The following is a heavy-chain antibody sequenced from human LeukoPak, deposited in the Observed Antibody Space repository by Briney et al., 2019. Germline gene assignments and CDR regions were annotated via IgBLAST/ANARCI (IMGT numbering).Heavy chain of an antibody. J-gene: IGHJ4*02. CDR1: RIRFNSYA. CDR2: ISGSGGST. Sequence: GRSLRLSCAPSRIRFNSYAMSWVRQAPGKGLEWVSAISGSGGSTYCADSVKGRFTKSRDNSKNTLYLQMNTLRAEDTAVYYCAKVGTVYYMDYWGQGTPVTVSS. CDR3: AKVGTVYYMDY. D-gene: IGHD4-17*01. V-gene: IGHV3-23*01.